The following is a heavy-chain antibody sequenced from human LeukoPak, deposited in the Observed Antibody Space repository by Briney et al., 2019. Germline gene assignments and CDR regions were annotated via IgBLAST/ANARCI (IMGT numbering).Heavy chain of an antibody. Sequence: GGSLRLSCAASGFTFSSYGMHWVRQAPGKGLEWVAVISYDGSNKYYADSVKGRFTISRDNSKNTLYLQMNSLSAEDTAVYYCAKVDGDYWGQGTLVTVSS. D-gene: IGHD3/OR15-3a*01. V-gene: IGHV3-30*18. CDR3: AKVDGDY. J-gene: IGHJ4*02. CDR2: ISYDGSNK. CDR1: GFTFSSYG.